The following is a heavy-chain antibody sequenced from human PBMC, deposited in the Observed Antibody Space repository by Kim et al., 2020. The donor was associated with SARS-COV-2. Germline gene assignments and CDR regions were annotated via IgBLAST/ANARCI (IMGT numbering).Heavy chain of an antibody. Sequence: GGSLRLSCAASGFTFSGYEMNWVRQSPGKGLEWVSYISSSGRIRHYADSVKGRFSISRDNIKESLYLQMNSLRAEDTGVYYCASDNTGLIWGQGTLVTVSS. J-gene: IGHJ4*02. CDR2: ISSSGRIR. D-gene: IGHD2-8*02. CDR3: ASDNTGLI. CDR1: GFTFSGYE. V-gene: IGHV3-48*03.